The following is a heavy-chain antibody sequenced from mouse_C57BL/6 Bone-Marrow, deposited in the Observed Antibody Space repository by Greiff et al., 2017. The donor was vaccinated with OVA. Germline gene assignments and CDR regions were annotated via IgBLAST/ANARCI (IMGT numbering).Heavy chain of an antibody. V-gene: IGHV1-81*01. CDR3: ARGWGYITTVVATRVDY. CDR2: IYPRSGNT. CDR1: GYTFTSYG. D-gene: IGHD1-1*01. Sequence: QVQLQQSGAELARPGASVKLSCKASGYTFTSYGISWVKQRTGQGLEWIGEIYPRSGNTYYNEKFKGKATLTADKSSSTAYMELRSLTSEDSAVYFWARGWGYITTVVATRVDYWGQGTTLTVSS. J-gene: IGHJ2*01.